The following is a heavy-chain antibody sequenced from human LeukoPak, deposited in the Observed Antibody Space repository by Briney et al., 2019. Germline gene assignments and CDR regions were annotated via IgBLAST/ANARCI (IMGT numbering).Heavy chain of an antibody. D-gene: IGHD2-2*01. CDR3: ASLCSSTSCYLQYYYGMDV. J-gene: IGHJ6*02. CDR2: ISSSSSYI. CDR1: GFTFTTYS. Sequence: GGSLRLSCAASGFTFTTYSMNWVRQAPGKGLERVSSISSSSSYIYYADSVKGRFTISRDNAKNSLYLQMNSLRADDTAVYYCASLCSSTSCYLQYYYGMDVWGQGTTVTVSS. V-gene: IGHV3-21*01.